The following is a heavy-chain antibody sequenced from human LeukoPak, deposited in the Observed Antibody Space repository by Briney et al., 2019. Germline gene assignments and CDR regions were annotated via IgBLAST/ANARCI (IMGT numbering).Heavy chain of an antibody. CDR2: IIPILGIA. D-gene: IGHD3-3*01. CDR3: ARVHDFWSGYFDY. V-gene: IGHV1-69*04. CDR1: GGTFSSYA. J-gene: IGHJ4*02. Sequence: GSSVKVSCKASGGTFSSYAISWVRQAPGQGLEWMGRIIPILGIANYAQKFQGRVTITADKSTSTAYMELSSLRSEDTAVYYCARVHDFWSGYFDYWGQGTLVTVSS.